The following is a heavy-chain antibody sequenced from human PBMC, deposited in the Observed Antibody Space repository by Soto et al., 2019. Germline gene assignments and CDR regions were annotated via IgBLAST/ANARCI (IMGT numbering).Heavy chain of an antibody. CDR1: GGSISSSSYY. CDR2: IYYSGST. J-gene: IGHJ6*02. CDR3: ARENYAAAAGTYRGHYYGMDV. V-gene: IGHV4-39*02. Sequence: SETLSLTCTVSGGSISSSSYYWGWIRQPPGKGLEWIGSIYYSGSTYYNPSLKSRVTISVDTSKNQFSLKLSSVTAADTAVYYCARENYAAAAGTYRGHYYGMDVRGHGTTVTVSS. D-gene: IGHD6-13*01.